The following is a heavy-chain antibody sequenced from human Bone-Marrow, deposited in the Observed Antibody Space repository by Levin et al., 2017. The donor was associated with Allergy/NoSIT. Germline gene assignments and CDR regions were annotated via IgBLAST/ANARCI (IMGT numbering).Heavy chain of an antibody. CDR1: GFTFSSYA. V-gene: IGHV3-23*01. D-gene: IGHD1-1*01. J-gene: IGHJ6*02. CDR2: ITSSSTKI. Sequence: GGSLRLSCAASGFTFSSYAMSWVHQAPGKGLEWVSGITSSSTKIYYADSVKGRFTISRDNSESTLYLAMNTLRAEDTGVYYCAKDQHGEKNVFYYGLDVWGQGTTVTVSS. CDR3: AKDQHGEKNVFYYGLDV.